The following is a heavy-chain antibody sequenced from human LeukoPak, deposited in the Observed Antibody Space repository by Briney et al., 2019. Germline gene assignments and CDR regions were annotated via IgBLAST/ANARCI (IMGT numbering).Heavy chain of an antibody. J-gene: IGHJ4*02. CDR1: GGSFSGYY. D-gene: IGHD6-6*01. Sequence: PSETLSLTCAVYGGSFSGYYWSWIRQPPGKGLEWIGEINHSGSTNYNPSLKSRVTISIDTSKNQFSLKLSSVTAADTAVYYCASSIAARAETLDYWGQGTLVTVSS. CDR2: INHSGST. V-gene: IGHV4-34*01. CDR3: ASSIAARAETLDY.